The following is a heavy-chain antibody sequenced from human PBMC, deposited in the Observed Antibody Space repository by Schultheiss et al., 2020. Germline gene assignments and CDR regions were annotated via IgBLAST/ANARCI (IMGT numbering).Heavy chain of an antibody. CDR3: ARHRYSGSYGGFDY. J-gene: IGHJ4*02. Sequence: GGSLRLSCAASGFTVSSYYMSWVRQAPGKGLEWVSVIYSGGSTYYADSVKGRFTISRDNSKNTLYLQMNSLRAEDTAVYYCARHRYSGSYGGFDYWGQGTLVTVSS. CDR1: GFTVSSYY. D-gene: IGHD1-26*01. CDR2: IYSGGST. V-gene: IGHV3-66*04.